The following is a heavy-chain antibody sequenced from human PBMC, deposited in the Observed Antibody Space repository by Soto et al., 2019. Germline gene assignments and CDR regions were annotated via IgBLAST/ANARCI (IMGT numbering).Heavy chain of an antibody. CDR3: ARAHDFWGGRQQPIDS. J-gene: IGHJ4*02. CDR1: GGTFRGHN. CDR2: INHVGIT. Sequence: SETLPLTCAVSGGTFRGHNWTWIRQPPGKGLEWLGDINHVGITNYNPSLKSRVSIPVDTSKSQFSLKLSYVTAADTAVYYCARAHDFWGGRQQPIDSWGQGTLVTVS. D-gene: IGHD3-3*01. V-gene: IGHV4-34*01.